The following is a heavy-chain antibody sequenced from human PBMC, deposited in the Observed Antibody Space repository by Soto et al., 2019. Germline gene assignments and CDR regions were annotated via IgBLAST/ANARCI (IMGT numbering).Heavy chain of an antibody. Sequence: PSETLSLTCTVSGGSISSSIYYWGWIRQPPGKGLEWIGSIFYSGNTYYNPSLKSRVTISVDTSKNQFSLKLSSVTATDTAVFYCERLFDGMDVWGRGTAVTVSS. V-gene: IGHV4-39*01. CDR3: ERLFDGMDV. J-gene: IGHJ6*02. CDR2: IFYSGNT. CDR1: GGSISSSIYY.